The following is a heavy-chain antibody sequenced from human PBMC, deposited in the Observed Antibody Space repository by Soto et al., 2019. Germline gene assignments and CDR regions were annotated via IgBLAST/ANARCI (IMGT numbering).Heavy chain of an antibody. D-gene: IGHD3-22*01. J-gene: IGHJ4*02. V-gene: IGHV6-1*01. CDR3: ARGHYYDSSGYYFGS. Sequence: SQTLSLTCVISGSSVSSTGAAWNWIRQSPSRGLEWLGRTYYRSKWYNDYAVSVKSRITINPDTSKHQFSLQLNSVTPEDTAVYYCARGHYYDSSGYYFGSWGQGTLVTVSS. CDR1: GSSVSSTGAA. CDR2: TYYRSKWYN.